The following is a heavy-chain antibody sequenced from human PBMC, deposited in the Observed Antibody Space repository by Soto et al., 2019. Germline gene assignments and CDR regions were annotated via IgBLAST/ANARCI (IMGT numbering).Heavy chain of an antibody. CDR1: GGSISSSNW. J-gene: IGHJ4*02. D-gene: IGHD5-18*01. CDR2: IYHSGST. Sequence: PSETLSLTCAVSGGSISSSNWWSWVRQPPGKGLEWIGEIYHSGSTNYNPSLKSRVTISVDKSKNQFSLKLSSVTAADTAVYYCASARWIQLWCYCDYWGQGTLVTVSS. CDR3: ASARWIQLWCYCDY. V-gene: IGHV4-4*02.